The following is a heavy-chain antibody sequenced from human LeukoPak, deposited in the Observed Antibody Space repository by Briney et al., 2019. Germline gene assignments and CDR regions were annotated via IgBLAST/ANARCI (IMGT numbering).Heavy chain of an antibody. V-gene: IGHV4-59*01. CDR3: ARAQPASIWGSYPRHFDY. Sequence: SETLSLTCTASGGSISSYYWNWIRQPPGKGLEWIGHIYYSGSTNYNPSLKSRVTISLDTSKNQFSLRLSSVTAADTAVYYCARAQPASIWGSYPRHFDYWGRGTLVTVSS. J-gene: IGHJ4*02. CDR1: GGSISSYY. D-gene: IGHD3-16*01. CDR2: IYYSGST.